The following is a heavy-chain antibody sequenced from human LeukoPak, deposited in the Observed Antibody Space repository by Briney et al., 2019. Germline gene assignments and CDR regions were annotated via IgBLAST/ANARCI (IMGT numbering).Heavy chain of an antibody. CDR2: INPNNGGT. V-gene: IGHV1-2*02. J-gene: IGHJ4*02. CDR1: GYTFNDYY. CDR3: ARDSGEVPDY. D-gene: IGHD3-10*01. Sequence: ASVTVSCKSSGYTFNDYYMHWVRQAPGQGGEWMGWINPNNGGTKYAQNFQGRVTMTRETSISTAYLELDRLRFDDTAVYYCARDSGEVPDYWGQGTLVTVSS.